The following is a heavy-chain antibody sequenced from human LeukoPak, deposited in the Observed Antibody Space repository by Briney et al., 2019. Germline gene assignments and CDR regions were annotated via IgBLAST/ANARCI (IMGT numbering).Heavy chain of an antibody. CDR2: INHSGST. CDR3: AKGRGTYYYDSSGWNNWFDP. J-gene: IGHJ5*02. V-gene: IGHV4-34*01. CDR1: GFTFSSYG. Sequence: GSLRLSCPASGFTFSSYGMHWVRLAPGKGLEWIGEINHSGSTNYHPSLKSRLTISLDTSKNQFAPKLSAATAADPAVYGWAKGRGTYYYDSSGWNNWFDPWGQGTLVTVSS. D-gene: IGHD3-22*01.